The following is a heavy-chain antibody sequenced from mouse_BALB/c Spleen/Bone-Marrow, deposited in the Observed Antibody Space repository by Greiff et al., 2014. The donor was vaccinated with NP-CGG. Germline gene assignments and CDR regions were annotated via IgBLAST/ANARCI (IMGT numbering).Heavy chain of an antibody. V-gene: IGHV1-54*01. J-gene: IGHJ2*01. CDR2: INPVSGGT. CDR3: ARGAYYGNYFDY. D-gene: IGHD2-10*01. Sequence: VQLQQSGAELVRPGTSVKVSCKASGYAFTNYLIEWVKQRPGQGLEWIGVINPVSGGTNYNEKFKGKATLTADKSSSTAYMQLSSLTSDDSAVYFCARGAYYGNYFDYWGQGTTLTVSS. CDR1: GYAFTNYL.